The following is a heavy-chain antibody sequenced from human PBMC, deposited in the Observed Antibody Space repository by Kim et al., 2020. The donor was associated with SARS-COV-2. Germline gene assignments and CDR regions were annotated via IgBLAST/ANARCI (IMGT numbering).Heavy chain of an antibody. CDR3: ATKVRDNYVWGSYRQEPDAFDI. CDR1: GYSFTSYW. D-gene: IGHD3-16*02. CDR2: IYPGDSDT. V-gene: IGHV5-51*01. J-gene: IGHJ3*02. Sequence: GESLKISCKGSGYSFTSYWIGWVRQMPGKGLEWMGIIYPGDSDTRYSPSFQGQVTISADKSISTAYLQWSSLKASDTAMYYCATKVRDNYVWGSYRQEPDAFDIWGQGTMVTVSS.